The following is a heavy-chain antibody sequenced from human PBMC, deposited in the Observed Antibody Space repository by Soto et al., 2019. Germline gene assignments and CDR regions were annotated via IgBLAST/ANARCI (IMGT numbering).Heavy chain of an antibody. CDR3: ARGVSAGKGSPPDF. CDR2: ISGSGGST. V-gene: IGHV3-23*01. J-gene: IGHJ4*02. D-gene: IGHD6-13*01. CDR1: GFTFSSFA. Sequence: EMQLLESGGGLVQPGGSLRLSCAASGFTFSSFAMSWVRQAPGKGLDWVSAISGSGGSTYSADSVKGRFTISRDNSKNTLYLQMSSRRAEDTAVYYCARGVSAGKGSPPDFWGQGSLVTVSS.